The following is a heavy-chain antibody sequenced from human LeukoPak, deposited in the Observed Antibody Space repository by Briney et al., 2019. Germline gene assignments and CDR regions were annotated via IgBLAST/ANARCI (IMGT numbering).Heavy chain of an antibody. D-gene: IGHD5-18*01. J-gene: IGHJ6*04. Sequence: TGGSLRLSCAASGFTFSSYSMNWVRQAPGPGLELVSSISSSSSYIYYADSVQGRFTISSVNAKNSLYLLMNSLRAEDAAAYHCARDSARRLDTAMFSCSFGKKDVWGKGTTVTVSS. CDR3: ARDSARRLDTAMFSCSFGKKDV. V-gene: IGHV3-21*01. CDR1: GFTFSSYS. CDR2: ISSSSSYI.